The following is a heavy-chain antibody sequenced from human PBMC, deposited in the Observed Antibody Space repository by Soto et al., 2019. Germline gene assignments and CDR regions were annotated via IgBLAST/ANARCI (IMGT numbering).Heavy chain of an antibody. J-gene: IGHJ4*02. CDR3: AKKGYYPSGKINLFDS. CDR1: GYSINSDNY. V-gene: IGHV4-38-2*02. CDR2: VDHSGRT. Sequence: SETLSLTCTVSGYSINSDNYWGWIRQPPGKGLEWVGSVDHSGRTYYSSSLKSRVTMSIDTSKNQLSLRLTSVTAADTAIYYCAKKGYYPSGKINLFDSWGQGTLVTVPQ. D-gene: IGHD3-10*01.